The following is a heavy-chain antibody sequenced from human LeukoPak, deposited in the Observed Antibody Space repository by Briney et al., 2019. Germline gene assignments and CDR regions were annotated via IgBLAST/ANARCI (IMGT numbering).Heavy chain of an antibody. CDR3: AKGARWDYYDSSGYYPPYFDY. CDR2: ISGSGGST. J-gene: IGHJ4*02. D-gene: IGHD3-22*01. CDR1: GFTFSSYA. Sequence: GGSLRLSCAASGFTFSSYAMSWVRQAPGKGLEWVSAISGSGGSTYYADSVKGRFTISRDNSKNTPYLQMSSLRAEDTAVYYCAKGARWDYYDSSGYYPPYFDYWGQGTLVTVSS. V-gene: IGHV3-23*01.